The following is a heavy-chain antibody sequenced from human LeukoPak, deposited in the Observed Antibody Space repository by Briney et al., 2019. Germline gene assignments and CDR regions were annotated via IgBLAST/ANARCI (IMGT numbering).Heavy chain of an antibody. V-gene: IGHV4-4*02. CDR1: GGSISSSNW. Sequence: SGTLSLTCAVSGGSISSSNWWSWVRQPPGKGLEWIGEISHSGSTNYNPSLKSRVTISVDKSKNQFSLKLSSVTAADTAVYYCARGSSWWETPLGFDYWGQGTLVTVSS. D-gene: IGHD6-13*01. J-gene: IGHJ4*02. CDR2: ISHSGST. CDR3: ARGSSWWETPLGFDY.